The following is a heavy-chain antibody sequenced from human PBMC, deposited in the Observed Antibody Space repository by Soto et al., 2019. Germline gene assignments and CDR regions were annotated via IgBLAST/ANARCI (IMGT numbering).Heavy chain of an antibody. CDR2: IWYDGSNA. D-gene: IGHD6-19*01. V-gene: IGHV3-33*01. J-gene: IGHJ4*02. CDR3: ARDKGSSTIVSGISQEGYFDS. CDR1: GFTFSIFG. Sequence: QVQLVESGGGVVQPGRSLRLSCAASGFTFSIFGMHWVRQAPGKGLEWAAIIWYDGSNAYYADSVRARFTISRDNSKNTVDLQMNTLRAEDTAGYYCARDKGSSTIVSGISQEGYFDSWGQGTLVTVSS.